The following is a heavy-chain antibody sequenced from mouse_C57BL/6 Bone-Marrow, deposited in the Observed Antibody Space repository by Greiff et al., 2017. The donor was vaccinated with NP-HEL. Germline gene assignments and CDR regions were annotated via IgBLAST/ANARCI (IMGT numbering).Heavy chain of an antibody. CDR2: IDPSDSYT. CDR1: GYTFTSYW. D-gene: IGHD3-2*02. CDR3: ARRGGSSGRLDY. V-gene: IGHV1-59*01. Sequence: QVQLQQPGAELVRPGTSVKLSCKASGYTFTSYWMHWVKQRPGQGLEWIGVIDPSDSYTNYNQKFKGKATLTVDTSSSTAYMQLSSLTSEDSAVYYCARRGGSSGRLDYWGQGTTLTVSS. J-gene: IGHJ2*01.